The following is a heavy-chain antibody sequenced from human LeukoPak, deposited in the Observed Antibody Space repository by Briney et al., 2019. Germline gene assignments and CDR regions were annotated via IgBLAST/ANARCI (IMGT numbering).Heavy chain of an antibody. Sequence: GESLKISCKGSGYSFTSYWIGWVRQMPGKGLEWMGIIYLGDSDTRYSPSFQGQVTISADKSISTAYLQWSSLKASDTAMYYCARLGCSSTSCYSNGYYFDYWGQGTLVTVSS. J-gene: IGHJ4*02. CDR3: ARLGCSSTSCYSNGYYFDY. D-gene: IGHD2-2*01. CDR2: IYLGDSDT. CDR1: GYSFTSYW. V-gene: IGHV5-51*01.